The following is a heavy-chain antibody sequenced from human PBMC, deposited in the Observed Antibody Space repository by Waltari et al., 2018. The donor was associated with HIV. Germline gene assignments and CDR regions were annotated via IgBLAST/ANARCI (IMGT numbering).Heavy chain of an antibody. CDR2: ISHDGNSN. CDR3: ATYCGGDCYFGEVSFDV. D-gene: IGHD2-21*02. Sequence: QVQLMQSGGGVVQPGGSLRLSCTASGFLFSNYGIHWVRQAPGKVLGCVALISHDGNSNFYADSVKGRFTVTRDNSKDTVYLQMNSLTTDDTAVYYCATYCGGDCYFGEVSFDVWGQGTMVIVS. CDR1: GFLFSNYG. V-gene: IGHV3-30*03. J-gene: IGHJ3*01.